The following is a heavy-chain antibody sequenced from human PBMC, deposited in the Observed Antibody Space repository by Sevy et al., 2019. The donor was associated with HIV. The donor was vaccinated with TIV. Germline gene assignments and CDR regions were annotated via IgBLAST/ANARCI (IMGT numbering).Heavy chain of an antibody. CDR3: ARGGNVHGGLYVDL. V-gene: IGHV4-61*01. Sequence: SETLSLTCTVSGDSGDRTIYYWTWIRQPPGKALEWIGFISHSGYTSYNASLKSRVVLSIDAARNQFSLKLTSVQAADTAIYYCARGGNVHGGLYVDLWGQGSLVTVSS. CDR2: ISHSGYT. J-gene: IGHJ4*02. CDR1: GDSGDRTIYY. D-gene: IGHD2-15*01.